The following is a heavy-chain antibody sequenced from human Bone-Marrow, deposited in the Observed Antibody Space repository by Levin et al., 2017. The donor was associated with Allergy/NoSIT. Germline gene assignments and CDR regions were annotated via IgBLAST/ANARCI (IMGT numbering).Heavy chain of an antibody. D-gene: IGHD6-6*01. CDR2: IIPIFGTA. J-gene: IGHJ5*02. Sequence: SVKVSCKASGGTFSSYAISWVRQAPGQGLEWMGGIIPIFGTANYAQKFQGRVTITADESTSTAYMELSSLRSEDTAVYYCARGLSSSETQFDPWGQGTLVTVSS. CDR1: GGTFSSYA. CDR3: ARGLSSSETQFDP. V-gene: IGHV1-69*13.